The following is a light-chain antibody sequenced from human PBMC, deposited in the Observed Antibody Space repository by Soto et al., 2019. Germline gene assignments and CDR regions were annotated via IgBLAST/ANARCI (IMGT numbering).Light chain of an antibody. J-gene: IGLJ1*01. CDR3: SSYTSSSRYV. V-gene: IGLV2-14*01. Sequence: QSVLTQPASVSGSPGQSITISCTGTSSDFGGYNYVSWYQQHPGKAPKLMIYEVSNRPSGVSNRFSGSKSGNTASLTISGLQAEDEADYYCSSYTSSSRYVFGTGTKVTVL. CDR1: SSDFGGYNY. CDR2: EVS.